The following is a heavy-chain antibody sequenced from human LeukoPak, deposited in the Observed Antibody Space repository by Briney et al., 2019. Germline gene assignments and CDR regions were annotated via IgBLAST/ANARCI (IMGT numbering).Heavy chain of an antibody. V-gene: IGHV1-2*02. CDR3: ARLQWLVRAFDY. Sequence: ASVKVSCKASGYTFTGYYMHWVRQAPGRGLEWMGWINPNSGGTNYAQKFQGRVTMTRDTSISTAYMELSRLRSDDTAVYYCARLQWLVRAFDYWGQGTLVTVSS. J-gene: IGHJ4*02. CDR1: GYTFTGYY. CDR2: INPNSGGT. D-gene: IGHD6-19*01.